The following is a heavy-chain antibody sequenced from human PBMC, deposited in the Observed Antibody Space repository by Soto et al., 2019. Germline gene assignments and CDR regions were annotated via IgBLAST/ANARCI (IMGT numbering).Heavy chain of an antibody. CDR3: ARCLSEYQLLWYGMDV. J-gene: IGHJ6*02. Sequence: QVQLVQSGAEVKKPGASVTVSCKASGYTFTSYGISWVRQAPGQGLEWMGWISAYNGHTNYAQKLQGRVTMTTDTSTSPAYMELRSLRSYDTAVYYCARCLSEYQLLWYGMDVWGQGTTGTVSS. V-gene: IGHV1-18*01. CDR2: ISAYNGHT. CDR1: GYTFTSYG. D-gene: IGHD2-2*01.